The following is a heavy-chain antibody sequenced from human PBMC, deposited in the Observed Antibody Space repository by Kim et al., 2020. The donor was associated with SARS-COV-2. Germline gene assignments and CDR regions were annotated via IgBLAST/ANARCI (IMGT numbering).Heavy chain of an antibody. V-gene: IGHV3-23*01. Sequence: YSAHSGKGRFTISRENSKNTLYLQMTSLRAEDTAVYYCAKDLYGDWNFDYWGQGTLVTVSS. J-gene: IGHJ4*02. D-gene: IGHD4-17*01. CDR3: AKDLYGDWNFDY.